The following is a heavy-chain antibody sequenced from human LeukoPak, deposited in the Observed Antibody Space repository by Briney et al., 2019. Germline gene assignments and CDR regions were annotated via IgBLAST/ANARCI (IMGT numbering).Heavy chain of an antibody. CDR2: INPSGGST. J-gene: IGHJ5*02. CDR3: ARGGVTTVTTLLLRHWFDP. D-gene: IGHD4-17*01. V-gene: IGHV1-46*01. Sequence: ASVKVSCKASGYTFTSYYMHWVRQAPGQGLEWMGIINPSGGSTSYAQKFQGRVTMTRNTSTSTAYMELSSLRSEDTAVYYCARGGVTTVTTLLLRHWFDPWGQGTLVTVSS. CDR1: GYTFTSYY.